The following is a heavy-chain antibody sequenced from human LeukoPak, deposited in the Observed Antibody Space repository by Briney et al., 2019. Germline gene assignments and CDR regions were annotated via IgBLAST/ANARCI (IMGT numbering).Heavy chain of an antibody. CDR3: ARGPGSTRDY. J-gene: IGHJ4*02. CDR2: INHSGST. D-gene: IGHD1-14*01. Sequence: GSLRLSCAASGLTFSSYAMSWVRQPPGKGLEWIGEINHSGSTNYNPSLKSRVTISVDTSKNQISLKLSSVTAADTAVYYCARGPGSTRDYWGQGTLVTVS. V-gene: IGHV4-34*01. CDR1: GLTFSSYA.